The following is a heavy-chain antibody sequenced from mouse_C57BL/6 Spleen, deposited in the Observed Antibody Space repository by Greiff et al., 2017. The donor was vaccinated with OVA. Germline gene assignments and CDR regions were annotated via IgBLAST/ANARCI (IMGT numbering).Heavy chain of an antibody. CDR2: IDPETGGT. V-gene: IGHV1-15*01. CDR1: GYTFTDYE. CDR3: TITTADY. D-gene: IGHD1-2*01. Sequence: QVQLQQSGAELMRPGASVTLSCKASGYTFTDYEMHWVKQTPVHGLEWIGAIDPETGGTAYNQKFKGKAILTADKSSSTAYMELRSLTSEDSAVYYCTITTADYWGQGTTLTVSS. J-gene: IGHJ2*01.